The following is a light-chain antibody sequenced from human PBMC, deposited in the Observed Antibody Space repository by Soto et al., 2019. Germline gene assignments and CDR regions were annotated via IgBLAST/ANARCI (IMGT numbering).Light chain of an antibody. CDR3: GTWDPSLGADV. V-gene: IGLV1-51*02. J-gene: IGLJ1*01. CDR2: ETN. Sequence: QSALTQPPSVSAAPGQKVTISCSGSSSNIGDNYVSWYQHLPGTAPKLLIYETNKRPSGIPDRFSGSKSGTSATLGITGLQTGDEADYYCGTWDPSLGADVFGTGTKVTVL. CDR1: SSNIGDNY.